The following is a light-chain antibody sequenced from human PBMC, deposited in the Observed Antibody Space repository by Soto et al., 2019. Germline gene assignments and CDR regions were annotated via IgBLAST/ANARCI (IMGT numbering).Light chain of an antibody. J-gene: IGKJ1*01. CDR2: AAS. CDR1: QSINNY. CDR3: QQYHDWPRT. V-gene: IGKV1-39*01. Sequence: DIQMTQSPSSLAASVGDRVTITCRASQSINNYLNWYQQKPGKAPKVLIYAASNLQSGVPDRFSGSGSGTELTLTISSLQSDDFSVYYCQQYHDWPRTVGQGTKVASK.